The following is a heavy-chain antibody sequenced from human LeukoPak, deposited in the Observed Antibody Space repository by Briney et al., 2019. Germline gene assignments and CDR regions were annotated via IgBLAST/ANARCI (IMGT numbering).Heavy chain of an antibody. CDR3: ASRFPAAGAFDI. Sequence: SVKVSCKASGGTFSSYAISWVRQAPGQGLEWMGGIIPIFGTANYAQKFQGRVTITTDESTSTAYMELSSLRSEDTAVYHCASRFPAAGAFDIWGQGTMVTVSS. V-gene: IGHV1-69*05. CDR1: GGTFSSYA. D-gene: IGHD3-3*01. CDR2: IIPIFGTA. J-gene: IGHJ3*02.